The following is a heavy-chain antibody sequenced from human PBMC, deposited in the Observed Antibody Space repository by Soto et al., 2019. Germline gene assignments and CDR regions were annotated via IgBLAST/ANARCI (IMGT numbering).Heavy chain of an antibody. CDR2: IAYDGNDK. CDR1: EFTFNTYA. CDR3: ARDVGNYVPYYYGMDV. D-gene: IGHD1-7*01. J-gene: IGHJ6*02. V-gene: IGHV3-30*03. Sequence: QAQLVESGGGVVQPGRSLRLSCAASEFTFNTYAMHWVRQAPGKGLEWVAVIAYDGNDKYYADSVKGRFTISRDNSKNALYLQMNTLRPEDTAMYYCARDVGNYVPYYYGMDVWVQGTTVTVSS.